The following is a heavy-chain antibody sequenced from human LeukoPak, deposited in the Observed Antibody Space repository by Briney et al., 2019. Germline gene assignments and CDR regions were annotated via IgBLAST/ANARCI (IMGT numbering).Heavy chain of an antibody. CDR3: ARRRPYSSGWYNWFDP. CDR1: GYTFTSYD. J-gene: IGHJ5*02. D-gene: IGHD6-19*01. V-gene: IGHV1-8*01. CDR2: MNPSSGNT. Sequence: AASVQVSCKASGYTFTSYDINWVRPATGKGGEGMGWMNPSSGNTGYAQKFQGRVTMTRNTSISTAYMKLSSLRSEDTAVDYCARRRPYSSGWYNWFDPWGQGTLVTVSS.